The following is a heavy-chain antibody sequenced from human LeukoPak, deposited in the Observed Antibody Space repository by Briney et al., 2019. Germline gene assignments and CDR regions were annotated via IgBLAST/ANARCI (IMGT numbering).Heavy chain of an antibody. V-gene: IGHV6-1*01. Sequence: SQTLSLTCAISGDSVSSISTAWNWIRQPPSRGLEWLARAYFRPKRYNDYAVSVKSRITINADTSKNHFSLQMNSVTPEDTAVYYCARDNSYGYCYFDSWGQGTLVTVSS. D-gene: IGHD5-18*01. J-gene: IGHJ4*02. CDR1: GDSVSSISTA. CDR2: AYFRPKRYN. CDR3: ARDNSYGYCYFDS.